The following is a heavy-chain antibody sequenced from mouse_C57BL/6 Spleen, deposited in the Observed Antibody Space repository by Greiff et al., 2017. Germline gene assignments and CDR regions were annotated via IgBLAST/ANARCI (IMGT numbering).Heavy chain of an antibody. D-gene: IGHD2-1*01. CDR3: ESSLRTDGNFAY. CDR1: GYSFTGYY. Sequence: VQLQQSGPELVKPGASVKISCKASGYSFTGYYMNWVKQSPEKSLEWIGEINPSTGGPTYNQKFKAKATLTVANSSSTAYMQLKSLTSADSAVYYCESSLRTDGNFAYWGQGTLVTVSA. V-gene: IGHV1-42*01. CDR2: INPSTGGP. J-gene: IGHJ3*01.